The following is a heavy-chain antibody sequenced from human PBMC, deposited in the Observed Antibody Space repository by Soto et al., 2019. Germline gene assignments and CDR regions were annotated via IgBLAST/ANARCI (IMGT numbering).Heavy chain of an antibody. Sequence: SETLSLTCAVSGGSFRGFYWTWIRQSPGKGLEWLGDINHVGITNYNPSLKSRVDMSLDMSKNQFSLRLSTVTAADTAVYYCARGQRFSDSFDPWGQGTLVTVSS. CDR2: INHVGIT. J-gene: IGHJ5*02. V-gene: IGHV4-34*01. CDR1: GGSFRGFY. D-gene: IGHD3-3*01. CDR3: ARGQRFSDSFDP.